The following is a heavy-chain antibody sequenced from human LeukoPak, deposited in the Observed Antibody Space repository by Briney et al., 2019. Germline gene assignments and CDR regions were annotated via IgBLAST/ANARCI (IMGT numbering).Heavy chain of an antibody. Sequence: GGSLRLSCAASGFTFSSYSMNWVRQAPGKGLEWVSSISSSSSYIYYADSVKGRFTISRDNSKNTLYLQMNSLRAEDTAVYYCAKDDQAGIAAFWGQGTLVTVSS. D-gene: IGHD6-13*01. CDR3: AKDDQAGIAAF. CDR1: GFTFSSYS. J-gene: IGHJ4*02. CDR2: ISSSSSYI. V-gene: IGHV3-21*04.